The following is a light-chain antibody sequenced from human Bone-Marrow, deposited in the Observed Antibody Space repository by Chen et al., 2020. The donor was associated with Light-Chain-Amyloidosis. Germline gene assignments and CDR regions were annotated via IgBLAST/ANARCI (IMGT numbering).Light chain of an antibody. CDR1: QTISSNY. Sequence: EIVLTQSPGTLSLSPGEGANLSCRASQTISSNYLTWYQQNFGQAPRLLIYGSSSRATGIPCRFNGRGDGTDFTLTINRVAPEEVAMYDSQQYGTSARPSGGGTKVEMK. CDR3: QQYGTSARP. J-gene: IGKJ4*01. CDR2: GSS. V-gene: IGKV3-20*01.